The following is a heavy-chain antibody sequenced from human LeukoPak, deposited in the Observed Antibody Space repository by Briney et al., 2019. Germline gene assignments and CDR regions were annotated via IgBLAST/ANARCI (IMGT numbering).Heavy chain of an antibody. CDR1: GGTFSSYA. CDR2: IIPIFGTA. V-gene: IGHV1-69*13. Sequence: SVKVSCKASGGTFSSYAISWVRQAPGQGLEWMGGIIPIFGTANYAQKFQGRVTITADESTSTAYMELSSLRSEDTAVYYCARPTRIAAAGNPLDYWGQGTLVTVSS. D-gene: IGHD6-13*01. CDR3: ARPTRIAAAGNPLDY. J-gene: IGHJ4*02.